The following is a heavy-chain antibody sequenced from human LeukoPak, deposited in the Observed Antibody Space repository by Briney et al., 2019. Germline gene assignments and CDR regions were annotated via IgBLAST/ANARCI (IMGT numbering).Heavy chain of an antibody. CDR2: INPNIGGT. Sequence: ASVRVSCKTSLYTFTDYLIPAVRQAPGQGLEWMGWINPNIGGTYSAQKFRGRVAMTSDTSISTAYMELTSLRSDDTAVYYCARRYFDWLLDY. CDR3: ARRYFDWLLDY. D-gene: IGHD3-9*01. J-gene: IGHJ6*01. V-gene: IGHV1-2*02. CDR1: LYTFTDYL.